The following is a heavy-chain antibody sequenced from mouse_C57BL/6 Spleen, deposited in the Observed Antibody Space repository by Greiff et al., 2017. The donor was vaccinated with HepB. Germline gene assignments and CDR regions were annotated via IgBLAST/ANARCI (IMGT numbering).Heavy chain of an antibody. CDR3: ARSDYDYDVAY. D-gene: IGHD2-4*01. CDR1: GYTFTSYW. V-gene: IGHV1-72*01. Sequence: VQLQQSGAELVKPGASVKLSCKASGYTFTSYWMHWVKQRPGRGLEWIGRSDPNSGGTKYNEKFKSKATLTVDKPSSTAYMQLSSLTSEDSAVYYCARSDYDYDVAYWGQGTLVTVSA. CDR2: SDPNSGGT. J-gene: IGHJ3*01.